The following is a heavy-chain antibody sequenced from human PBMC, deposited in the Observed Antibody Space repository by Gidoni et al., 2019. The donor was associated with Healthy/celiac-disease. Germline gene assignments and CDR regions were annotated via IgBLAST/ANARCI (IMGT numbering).Heavy chain of an antibody. Sequence: QLQLQESGSGLVKPSATLSLTCTVPGGSISSSSYYWGWIRQPPGNGLEWIGSIYYSGSTYYNPSLNSRVTISIDTSKNQFSLKLSAVTASDTAVYCCATSYDDFGFCDLWGRGTLVTVSS. CDR1: GGSISSSSYY. V-gene: IGHV4-39*01. CDR2: IYYSGST. D-gene: IGHD3-3*01. CDR3: ATSYDDFGFCDL. J-gene: IGHJ2*01.